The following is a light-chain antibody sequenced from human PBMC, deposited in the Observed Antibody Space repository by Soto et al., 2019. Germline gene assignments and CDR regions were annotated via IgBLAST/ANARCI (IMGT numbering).Light chain of an antibody. CDR3: SSYTTSSTLGV. CDR2: DVS. Sequence: QSALTQPASVSGSPGQSITISCTGTSSDVAGYNYVSWYQQHPGKAPKLMIYDVSNRPSGVSNRFSGSKSGNTASLTISGLQAEDEADYYCSSYTTSSTLGVFGGGTQLTVL. V-gene: IGLV2-14*01. CDR1: SSDVAGYNY. J-gene: IGLJ2*01.